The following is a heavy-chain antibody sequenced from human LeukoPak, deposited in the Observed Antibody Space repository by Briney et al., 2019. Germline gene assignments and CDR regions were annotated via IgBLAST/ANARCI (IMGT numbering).Heavy chain of an antibody. D-gene: IGHD2-2*01. CDR2: INHSGST. Sequence: SETLSLTCAVYGGSFSGYYWSWIRQPPGKGLEWIGEINHSGSTNYNPSLKSRVTISVDTSKDQFSLKLSSVTAADTAVYYCAIHIVVVPAAKRKNWFDPWGQGTLVTVSS. CDR1: GGSFSGYY. V-gene: IGHV4-34*01. CDR3: AIHIVVVPAAKRKNWFDP. J-gene: IGHJ5*02.